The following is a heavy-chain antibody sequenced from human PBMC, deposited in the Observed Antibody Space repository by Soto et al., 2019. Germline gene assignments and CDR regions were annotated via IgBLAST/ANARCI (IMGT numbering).Heavy chain of an antibody. J-gene: IGHJ6*02. CDR2: INPKFGDT. CDR3: ARNMDYYYGRGSGNGHGV. CDR1: GYTVTAYH. Sequence: QVRLVQSGAEVKEPGDSVRLSCEASGYTVTAYHIHWVRQAPGQGLEWMGWINPKFGDTGYAQDFQGRVSMTSDMSISTVYMELSRLTSDDTAIYYCARNMDYYYGRGSGNGHGVWGQGTTVTVFS. D-gene: IGHD3-10*02. V-gene: IGHV1-2*02.